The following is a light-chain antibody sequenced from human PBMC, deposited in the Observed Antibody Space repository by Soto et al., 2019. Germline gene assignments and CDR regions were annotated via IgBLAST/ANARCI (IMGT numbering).Light chain of an antibody. Sequence: DIQMTQSPSTLSASVGDRVTITCRASQSISTWLAWYQRKPGKAPKVLIYKASSLQSGVPSRFSGSGSGTEFTLTISSLQPDDFATYYCQQNIDYPYTFGQGTKLEIK. J-gene: IGKJ2*01. V-gene: IGKV1-5*03. CDR2: KAS. CDR3: QQNIDYPYT. CDR1: QSISTW.